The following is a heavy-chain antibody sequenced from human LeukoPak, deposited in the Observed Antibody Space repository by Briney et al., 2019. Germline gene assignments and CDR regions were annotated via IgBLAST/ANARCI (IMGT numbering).Heavy chain of an antibody. J-gene: IGHJ4*02. CDR1: GFTFSNYD. CDR3: AREYSRNSFDY. D-gene: IGHD6-13*01. V-gene: IGHV3-33*01. CDR2: IWYDGINN. Sequence: GGSLRLSCAASGFTFSNYDMHWVRQAPGKGLEWVAVIWYDGINNYYADSVKGRFSISRDNSKNALYLQMNSLSAEDTAVYFCAREYSRNSFDYWGQGTLVTVSS.